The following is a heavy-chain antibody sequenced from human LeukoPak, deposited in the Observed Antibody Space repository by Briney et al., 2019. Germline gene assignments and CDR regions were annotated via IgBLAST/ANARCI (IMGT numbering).Heavy chain of an antibody. CDR2: ISGSGGYT. CDR3: AKLSAYSYGDKGD. V-gene: IGHV3-23*01. CDR1: GFTFSSYA. D-gene: IGHD5-18*01. J-gene: IGHJ4*02. Sequence: GGSLRLSCAASGFTFSSYAMSWVRQAPGKGLEWVSAISGSGGYTYYADSVKGRFTIPRDNFKNTLYLQMNSLRAEDTAVYYCAKLSAYSYGDKGDWGQGTLVTVSS.